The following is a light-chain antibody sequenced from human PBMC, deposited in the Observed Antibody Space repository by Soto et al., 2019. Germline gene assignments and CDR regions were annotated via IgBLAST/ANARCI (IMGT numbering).Light chain of an antibody. CDR1: RSNIGRNF. CDR2: RNN. V-gene: IGLV1-47*01. J-gene: IGLJ7*01. CDR3: VALDDTLEAQV. Sequence: QSVLTQSPSASGTPGQRVTISCSGSRSNIGRNFAYWYQHVPGTAPRLLIQRNNERPSGVPDRFSGSKSGTSVSLAISGRRSDDEATYYFVALDDTLEAQVFGGGTQLTVL.